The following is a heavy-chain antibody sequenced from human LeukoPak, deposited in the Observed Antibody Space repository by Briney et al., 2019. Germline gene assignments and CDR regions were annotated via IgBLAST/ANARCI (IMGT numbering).Heavy chain of an antibody. D-gene: IGHD3/OR15-3a*01. CDR3: ARDLHIATPRWTFDY. CDR1: GYTFTGYY. V-gene: IGHV1-2*02. Sequence: ASVKVSRKASGYTFTGYYMHWVRQAPGQGLEWMGWINPNNGGTNYAQNFQGRVTMTSDTSISTAYMELSRLRSDDTAMYYCARDLHIATPRWTFDYWGQGTLVTVSS. CDR2: INPNNGGT. J-gene: IGHJ4*02.